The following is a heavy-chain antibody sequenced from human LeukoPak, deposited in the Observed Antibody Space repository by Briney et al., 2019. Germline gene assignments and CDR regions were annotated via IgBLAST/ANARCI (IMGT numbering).Heavy chain of an antibody. D-gene: IGHD6-19*01. CDR1: GFTFSSYG. CDR3: ARDVPGSGWSYFDY. CDR2: IWFDGNNK. V-gene: IGHV3-33*01. J-gene: IGHJ4*02. Sequence: GGSLRLSCAASGFTFSSYGMHWVRQAPGKGLEWVAIIWFDGNNKYYADSVKGRFTISRDNSQNTLYLQMNSLRADDTAVYYCARDVPGSGWSYFDYWGQGTLVTVSS.